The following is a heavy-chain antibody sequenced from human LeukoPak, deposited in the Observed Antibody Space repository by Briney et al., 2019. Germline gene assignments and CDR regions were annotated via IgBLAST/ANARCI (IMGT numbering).Heavy chain of an antibody. CDR1: GASIFRSNW. J-gene: IGHJ4*02. D-gene: IGHD1-1*01. Sequence: SETLSLTCAVSGASIFRSNWWSWVRQPPGKGLEWIGQIFHSGSTSYSPSLKSRVTMSLDTSKNQFSLKLSSVTAADTAVYYCAACLSATWAIDYWGQGTLVTVSS. V-gene: IGHV4-4*02. CDR3: AACLSATWAIDY. CDR2: IFHSGST.